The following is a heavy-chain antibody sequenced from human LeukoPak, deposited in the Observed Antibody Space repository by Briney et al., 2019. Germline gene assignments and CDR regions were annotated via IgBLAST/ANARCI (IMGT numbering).Heavy chain of an antibody. CDR1: GFTFSSYS. CDR3: ARSLGEWEDGRCYMDV. J-gene: IGHJ6*03. D-gene: IGHD1-26*01. Sequence: GGSLRLSCAASGFTFSSYSMNWVRQAPGKGLEWVSSISSSSSYIYYADSVKGRFTISRDNAKNSLYLQMNSLRAEDTAVYYCARSLGEWEDGRCYMDVWGKGTTVTVSS. CDR2: ISSSSSYI. V-gene: IGHV3-21*01.